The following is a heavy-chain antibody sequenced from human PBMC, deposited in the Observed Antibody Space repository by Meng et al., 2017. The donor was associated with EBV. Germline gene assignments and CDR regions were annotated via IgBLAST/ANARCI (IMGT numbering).Heavy chain of an antibody. CDR3: ARNRGNGDYYFDY. D-gene: IGHD4-17*01. CDR2: ISSSSSYI. J-gene: IGHJ4*02. CDR1: GFTFSSYS. Sequence: EVRLVESGGGLVKPGGSLRLSCAASGFTFSSYSMNWVRQAPGKGLEWVSSISSSSSYIYYADSVKGRFTISRDNAKNSLYLQMNSLRAEDTAVYYCARNRGNGDYYFDYWGQGTLVTVFS. V-gene: IGHV3-21*01.